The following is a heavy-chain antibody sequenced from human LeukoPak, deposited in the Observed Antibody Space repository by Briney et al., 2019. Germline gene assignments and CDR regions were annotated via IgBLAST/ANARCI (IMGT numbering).Heavy chain of an antibody. CDR3: ARSLADYYDSSGHEYFDY. CDR2: IDWDDDK. CDR1: GFSLSTSGMC. J-gene: IGHJ4*02. D-gene: IGHD3-22*01. Sequence: RESGPALVKPTQTLTLTCTFSGFSLSTSGMCVSWIRQPPGKALEWLARIDWDDDKYYSTSLKTRLTISKDTSKSQVVLTVTNMDPVDTATYYCARSLADYYDSSGHEYFDYWGQGTLVTVSS. V-gene: IGHV2-70*11.